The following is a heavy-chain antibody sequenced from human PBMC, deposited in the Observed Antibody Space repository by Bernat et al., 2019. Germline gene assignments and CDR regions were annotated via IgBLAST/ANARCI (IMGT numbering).Heavy chain of an antibody. CDR2: IYYSGTT. J-gene: IGHJ4*02. V-gene: IGHV4-39*01. D-gene: IGHD2-21*02. CDR3: QVVVTAGRFDY. Sequence: QLQLQESGPGLVKPSETLSLTCTVSGGSISRSSYYLGWIRQPPGKGLEWIGSIYYSGTTYYNPSLKSRVTISVDTSKNQFSLKLSSVTAADTAVYYCQVVVTAGRFDYWGQGTLVTVSS. CDR1: GGSISRSSYY.